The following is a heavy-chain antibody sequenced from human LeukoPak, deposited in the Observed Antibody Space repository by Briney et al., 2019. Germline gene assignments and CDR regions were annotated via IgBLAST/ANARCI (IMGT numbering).Heavy chain of an antibody. J-gene: IGHJ6*03. Sequence: PSETLSLTRTVSGGSISSGSYYWSWIRQPAGKGLEWIGRIYTSGSTNYNPSLKSRVTISVDTSKNQFSLKLSSVTAADTAVYYCARDKHSSSSYYYYYYMDVWGKGTTVTVSS. CDR2: IYTSGST. D-gene: IGHD6-6*01. V-gene: IGHV4-61*02. CDR3: ARDKHSSSSYYYYYYMDV. CDR1: GGSISSGSYY.